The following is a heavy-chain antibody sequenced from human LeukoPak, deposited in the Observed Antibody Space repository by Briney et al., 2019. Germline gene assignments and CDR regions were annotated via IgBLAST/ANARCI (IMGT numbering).Heavy chain of an antibody. CDR2: IKQDGSEK. CDR1: GFTFSSYW. Sequence: GGSLRLSCAASGFTFSSYWMSWVRQAPGMGLEWVANIKQDGSEKYYVDSVKGRFTISRDNAKNSLYLQMNSLRAEDTAVYYCAREDIVVVPASRTTYYYYYYMDVWGKGTTVTISS. D-gene: IGHD2-2*01. J-gene: IGHJ6*03. V-gene: IGHV3-7*01. CDR3: AREDIVVVPASRTTYYYYYYMDV.